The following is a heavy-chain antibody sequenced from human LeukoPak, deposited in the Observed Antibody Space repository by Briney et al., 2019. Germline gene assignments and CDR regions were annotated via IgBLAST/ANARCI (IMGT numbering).Heavy chain of an antibody. Sequence: GGSLRLSCAASGFTFSSYAMHWARQAPGKGLEWVAVISYDGSNKYYADSVKGRFTISRDNSKNTLYLQMNSLRAEDTAVYYCARGARALDYWGQGTLVTVSS. V-gene: IGHV3-30*04. CDR3: ARGARALDY. D-gene: IGHD6-6*01. CDR2: ISYDGSNK. CDR1: GFTFSSYA. J-gene: IGHJ4*02.